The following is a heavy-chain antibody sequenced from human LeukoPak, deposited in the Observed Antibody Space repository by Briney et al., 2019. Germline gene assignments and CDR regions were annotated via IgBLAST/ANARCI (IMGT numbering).Heavy chain of an antibody. Sequence: GGSLRLSCEASGFVFSSYALTWVRQAPGEGLEWVSTIESDTTTNYADSVKGRFFISRDNSKNTLYLQMTSLRAEDTAVYYCAKEGSGSSPRSDYWGQGTLVTVSS. D-gene: IGHD1-26*01. J-gene: IGHJ4*02. CDR3: AKEGSGSSPRSDY. CDR1: GFVFSSYA. CDR2: IESDTTT. V-gene: IGHV3-23*01.